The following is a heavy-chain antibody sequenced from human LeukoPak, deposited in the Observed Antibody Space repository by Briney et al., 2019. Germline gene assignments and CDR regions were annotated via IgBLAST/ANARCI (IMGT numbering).Heavy chain of an antibody. CDR1: GGSISSSSYY. J-gene: IGHJ4*02. CDR2: IYYSGST. Sequence: PSETLSLTCTVSGGSISSSSYYWGWIRQPPGKGLEWIGSIYYSGSTYYNPSLKSRVTISVDTSKNQFSLKLSSVTAADTAVYYCARALQWFGELDDDYWGQGTLVTVSS. D-gene: IGHD3-10*01. V-gene: IGHV4-39*07. CDR3: ARALQWFGELDDDY.